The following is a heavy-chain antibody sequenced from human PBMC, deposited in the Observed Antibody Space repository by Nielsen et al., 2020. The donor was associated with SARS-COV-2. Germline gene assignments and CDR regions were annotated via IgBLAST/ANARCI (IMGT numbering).Heavy chain of an antibody. Sequence: GGSLRLSCAASGFTFDDYTMHWVRQRPGKGLEWASLINWDGDDTYYADSVRGRFTISRDNSENSLYLQMNSLRAEDTAVYYCARPPYWGQGTLVTVSS. CDR3: ARPPY. CDR2: INWDGDDT. J-gene: IGHJ4*02. V-gene: IGHV3-43*01. CDR1: GFTFDDYT.